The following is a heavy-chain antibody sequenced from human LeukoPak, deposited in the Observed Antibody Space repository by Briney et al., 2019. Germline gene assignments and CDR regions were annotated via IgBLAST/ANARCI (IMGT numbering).Heavy chain of an antibody. D-gene: IGHD3-16*01. V-gene: IGHV3-66*02. CDR2: IFGGDT. J-gene: IGHJ6*03. CDR1: GFSVSDTY. Sequence: GGSLRLSCAASGFSVSDTYMTWVRQAPGEGLEWVSVIFGGDTSYADSVKGRFTISRDESKNTVYLQMTSLRPQDTAVYYCGRDEVGEVASLTFNWGAPFYSQYMDVWGKGTTVTVSS. CDR3: GRDEVGEVASLTFNWGAPFYSQYMDV.